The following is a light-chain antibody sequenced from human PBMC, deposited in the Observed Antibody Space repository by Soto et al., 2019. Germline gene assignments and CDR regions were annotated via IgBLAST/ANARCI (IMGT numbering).Light chain of an antibody. V-gene: IGLV2-14*01. CDR3: ASYTSSRTVI. J-gene: IGLJ2*01. CDR2: EVN. CDR1: SNDIGDYNY. Sequence: QSVLTQPASVSGSPGQSITISCTGTSNDIGDYNYVSWYQQHPGQVPKLMIYEVNYRPSGVSNRFSGSKSGNTASLTSSGLQAEDEGDYYCASYTSSRTVIFGGGTKLTVL.